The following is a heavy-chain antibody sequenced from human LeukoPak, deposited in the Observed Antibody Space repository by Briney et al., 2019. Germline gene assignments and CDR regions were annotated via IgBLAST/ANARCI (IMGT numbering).Heavy chain of an antibody. J-gene: IGHJ4*02. V-gene: IGHV1-2*02. CDR2: INPNSGGT. CDR3: ARAIALYFSSTSCLLDH. Sequence: ASVKVSCKASGYTFTGYYMHWVRQAPGQGLEWMAWINPNSGGTYYAQNFHDRITMTRDTSISTAYMELSRLRSDDTAIYYCARAIALYFSSTSCLLDHWGKGTLVTVLS. CDR1: GYTFTGYY. D-gene: IGHD2-2*01.